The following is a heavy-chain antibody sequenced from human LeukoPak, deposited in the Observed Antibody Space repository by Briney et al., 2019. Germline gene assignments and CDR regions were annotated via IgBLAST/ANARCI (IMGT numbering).Heavy chain of an antibody. V-gene: IGHV3-53*01. Sequence: GGSLRLSCTASGFPFSGNAMHWVRQAPGKGLEWVSVIYIGGGTYYAASVKGRFSISRDTSKNTLSLQMNSLRADDTAMYYCARGQGAWGQGTLVTVSS. CDR3: ARGQGA. J-gene: IGHJ5*02. CDR2: IYIGGGT. CDR1: GFPFSGNA.